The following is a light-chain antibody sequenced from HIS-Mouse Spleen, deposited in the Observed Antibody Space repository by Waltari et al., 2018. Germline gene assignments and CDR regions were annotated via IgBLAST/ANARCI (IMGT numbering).Light chain of an antibody. CDR3: PAWDSSTAV. CDR1: KLGDKY. CDR2: QDS. J-gene: IGLJ2*01. V-gene: IGLV3-1*01. Sequence: SYELTQPPSVSVSPGQTASITCSGDKLGDKYACWYQQKPGQSPVLVIYQDSKRPSGTPERFSGSNAGNTATLAISGTQAMDEADYYCPAWDSSTAVFGGGTKLTVL.